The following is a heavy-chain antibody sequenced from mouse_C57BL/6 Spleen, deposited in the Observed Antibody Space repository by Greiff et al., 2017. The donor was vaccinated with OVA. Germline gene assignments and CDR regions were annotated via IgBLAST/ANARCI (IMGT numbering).Heavy chain of an antibody. Sequence: VQLQQSGPELVKPGASVKISCKASGYTFTDYYMNWVKQSHGKSLEWIGDINPNNGGTSYNQKFKGKATLTVDKSSSTAYMELRSLTSEDSAVYYCARGSSIYWYFDVWGTGTTVTVSS. CDR2: INPNNGGT. J-gene: IGHJ1*03. V-gene: IGHV1-26*01. CDR1: GYTFTDYY. CDR3: ARGSSIYWYFDV. D-gene: IGHD1-1*01.